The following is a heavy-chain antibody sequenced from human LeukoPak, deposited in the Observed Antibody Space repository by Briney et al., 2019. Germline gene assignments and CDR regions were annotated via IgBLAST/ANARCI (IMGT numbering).Heavy chain of an antibody. CDR1: GFTFSNYG. Sequence: QPGRSLRLSCAASGFTFSNYGMHWVRQAPGKGLEWVAVMWYDESNEYSGDSVKGRLTISRDRSKNTLYLQMNSLRVEDTAVYYCARDPYYGSGKYYNGMDLWGQGATVTVSS. J-gene: IGHJ6*02. CDR3: ARDPYYGSGKYYNGMDL. CDR2: MWYDESNE. V-gene: IGHV3-33*01. D-gene: IGHD3-10*01.